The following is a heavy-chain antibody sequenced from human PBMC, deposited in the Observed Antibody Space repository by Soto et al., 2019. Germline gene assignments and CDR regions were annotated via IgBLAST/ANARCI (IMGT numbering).Heavy chain of an antibody. CDR1: GFSLSTSAMR. CDR2: IDWDDDK. J-gene: IGHJ4*02. Sequence: SGPTLVNPTQTLTLTCSFSGFSLSTSAMRVSWIRQPPGKALEWLARIDWDDDKFYSTSLTTRLTISKDTSKNQVVLTMTNVDPVDTATYYCARMPQHSSGLFDYWGQGTLVTVSS. CDR3: ARMPQHSSGLFDY. V-gene: IGHV2-70*04. D-gene: IGHD6-19*01.